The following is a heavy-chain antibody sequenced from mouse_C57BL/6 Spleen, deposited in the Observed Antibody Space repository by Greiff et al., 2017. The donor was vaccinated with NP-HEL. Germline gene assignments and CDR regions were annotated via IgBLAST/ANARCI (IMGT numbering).Heavy chain of an antibody. J-gene: IGHJ2*01. D-gene: IGHD1-1*01. Sequence: VQLQQSGAELVKPGASVKLSCKASGYTFTSYWMQWVKQRPGQGLEWIGEIDPSDSYTNYNQKFKGKATLTVDTSSSTAYMQLSSLTSEDSAVYYCARITTVVYFDYWGQGTTLTVSS. CDR3: ARITTVVYFDY. CDR1: GYTFTSYW. V-gene: IGHV1-50*01. CDR2: IDPSDSYT.